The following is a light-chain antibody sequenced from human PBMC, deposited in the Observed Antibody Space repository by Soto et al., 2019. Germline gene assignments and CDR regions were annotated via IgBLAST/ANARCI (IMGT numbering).Light chain of an antibody. CDR1: QSISIW. V-gene: IGKV1-5*03. CDR2: MAS. J-gene: IGKJ1*01. CDR3: QQYINRWT. Sequence: DIQMTQSPSTLSASVGDRVTITCRASQSISIWLAWYQQKPGKAPNLLIYMASSLESGVPSRFSGSGSGTEFTLTISSLQTDEFATYYCQQYINRWTFGQGTKVEIK.